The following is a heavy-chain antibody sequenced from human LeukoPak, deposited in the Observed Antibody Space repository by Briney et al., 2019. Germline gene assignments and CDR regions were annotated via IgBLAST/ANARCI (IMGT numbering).Heavy chain of an antibody. CDR1: GYTFTGYY. V-gene: IGHV1-69*04. Sequence: ASVKVSCKASGYTFTGYYMHWVRQAPGQGLEWMGRIIPILGIANYAQKFQGRVTITADKSTSTAYMELSSLRSEDTAVYYCARVDYGGNSGLSYFDYWGQGTLVTVSS. J-gene: IGHJ4*02. D-gene: IGHD4-23*01. CDR2: IIPILGIA. CDR3: ARVDYGGNSGLSYFDY.